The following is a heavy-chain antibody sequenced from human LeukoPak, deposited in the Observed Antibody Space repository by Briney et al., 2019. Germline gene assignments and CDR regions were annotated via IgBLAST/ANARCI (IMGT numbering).Heavy chain of an antibody. CDR3: ARGEAAAGLEDY. Sequence: GASVKVSCKASGYTFTTYGTSWVRQAPGQGLEWMGWISAYNNNTNYAQKLQGRVTMTTDTSTSTAYMELRSLRSDDTAVYYCARGEAAAGLEDYWGQGTLVTVSS. J-gene: IGHJ4*02. CDR2: ISAYNNNT. V-gene: IGHV1-18*01. CDR1: GYTFTTYG. D-gene: IGHD6-13*01.